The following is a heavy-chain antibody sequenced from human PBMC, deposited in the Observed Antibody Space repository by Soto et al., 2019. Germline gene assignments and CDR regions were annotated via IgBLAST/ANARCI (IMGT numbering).Heavy chain of an antibody. V-gene: IGHV5-51*01. J-gene: IGHJ4*02. CDR2: IYPGDSDT. CDR3: ARQVSSSVDYFDY. Sequence: GESLKISFKGSGYSFTSYWIGWVRQMPGKGLEWMGIIYPGDSDTRYSPPFQGQVTISADKSISTAYLQWSSLKASDTAMYYCARQVSSSVDYFDYWGQGTLVTVSS. D-gene: IGHD6-6*01. CDR1: GYSFTSYW.